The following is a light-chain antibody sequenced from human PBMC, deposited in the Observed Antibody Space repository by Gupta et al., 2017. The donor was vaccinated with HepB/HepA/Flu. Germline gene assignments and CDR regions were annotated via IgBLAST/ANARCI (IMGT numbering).Light chain of an antibody. CDR1: QSVSTAY. V-gene: IGKV3-20*01. Sequence: EMVLLQSPGTLSLSPGERATLSCRASQSVSTAYVAWYQQKPGQPPRLLIHSASSRATGVPNRFSGSGSGTDFTLTINRLEPEDFAVYYCQKDDSSSFTFGQGTKLDIK. CDR2: SAS. CDR3: QKDDSSSFT. J-gene: IGKJ2*01.